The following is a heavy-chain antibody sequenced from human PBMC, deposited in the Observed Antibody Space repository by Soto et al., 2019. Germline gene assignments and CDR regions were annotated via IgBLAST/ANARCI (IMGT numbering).Heavy chain of an antibody. CDR2: ISATGGGT. V-gene: IGHV3-23*01. D-gene: IGHD3-16*01. J-gene: IGHJ5*01. CDR3: AKDRRAGGNSSFYFDF. CDR1: GFKFSSYA. Sequence: GGSLRLSCAASGFKFSSYAMSWVRQAPGKGLEWVSLISATGGGTYYADSVKGRFTISRDNSDNTLYLQVHSLRAEDTAVYYCAKDRRAGGNSSFYFDFWGQGAQVTVSS.